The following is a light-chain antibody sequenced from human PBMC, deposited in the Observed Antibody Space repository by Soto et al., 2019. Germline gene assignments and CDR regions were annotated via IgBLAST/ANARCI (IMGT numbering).Light chain of an antibody. J-gene: IGKJ4*01. CDR1: QSVLYSSKNKNY. CDR3: QQYYSTPLLT. Sequence: DIVMTQSPDSLSVSLGERATINCKSSQSVLYSSKNKNYLAWYQQKPGQPPKLLIYWASTRESGVPDRFIGSGSGTDFTLTISSLQAEDVAVYYCQQYYSTPLLTFGGGTKVEIK. V-gene: IGKV4-1*01. CDR2: WAS.